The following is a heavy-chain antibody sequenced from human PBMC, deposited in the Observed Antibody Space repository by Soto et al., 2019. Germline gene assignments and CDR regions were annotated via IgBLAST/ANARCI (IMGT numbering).Heavy chain of an antibody. D-gene: IGHD1-7*01. CDR2: INSDGTRI. CDR3: ARAGDWNYVQDF. V-gene: IGHV3-74*01. Sequence: GGSLRLSCAASGFTFTNYRIHWVRQAPGKGLVWVARINSDGTRINYADSVKGRFTISRDNAKNTVFLQMNSLRDEDSAVYYCARAGDWNYVQDFWGQGTLVTVSS. CDR1: GFTFTNYR. J-gene: IGHJ4*02.